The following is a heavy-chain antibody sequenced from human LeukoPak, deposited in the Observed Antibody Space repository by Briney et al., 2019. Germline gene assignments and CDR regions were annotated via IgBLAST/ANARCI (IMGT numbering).Heavy chain of an antibody. CDR1: GYTLTELS. Sequence: ASVKVSCKVSGYTLTELSMHWVRQAPGKGLEWMGGFDPEDGETIYAQKFQGRVTITEDTSTDTAYMELSSLRSEDTAVYYCATAGYCSSTSCPYYYYYGMNVWGKGTTVTVSS. J-gene: IGHJ6*04. D-gene: IGHD2-2*01. V-gene: IGHV1-24*01. CDR2: FDPEDGET. CDR3: ATAGYCSSTSCPYYYYYGMNV.